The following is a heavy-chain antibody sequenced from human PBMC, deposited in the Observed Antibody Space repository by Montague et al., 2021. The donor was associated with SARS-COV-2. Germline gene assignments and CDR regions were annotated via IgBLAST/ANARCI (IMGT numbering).Heavy chain of an antibody. CDR3: ARREYSYGWGD. V-gene: IGHV4-39*01. CDR1: GGSISSSSYY. J-gene: IGHJ4*02. CDR2: FDYSGTT. Sequence: SETLSLTCTVSGGSISSSSYYWGWLRQSPGKGLELIASFDYSGTTYYSPSLKSRLTISVDTSKNQFSLKLNSVTAADTALYYCARREYSYGWGDWGQGTLVTVSS. D-gene: IGHD5-18*01.